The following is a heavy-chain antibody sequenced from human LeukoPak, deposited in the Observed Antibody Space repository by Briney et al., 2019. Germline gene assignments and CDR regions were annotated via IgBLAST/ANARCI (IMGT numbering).Heavy chain of an antibody. V-gene: IGHV1-2*02. J-gene: IGHJ6*03. Sequence: ASVKVSCKASGFTFTAYHMHWVRQAPGQGLEWMGWINPNSGGTNYAQKFQGRVTMTRDTSASTAYMELSSLRSEDMAVYYCARGRVWSGYYYYMDVWGKGTTVTVSS. CDR3: ARGRVWSGYYYYMDV. CDR1: GFTFTAYH. CDR2: INPNSGGT. D-gene: IGHD3-3*01.